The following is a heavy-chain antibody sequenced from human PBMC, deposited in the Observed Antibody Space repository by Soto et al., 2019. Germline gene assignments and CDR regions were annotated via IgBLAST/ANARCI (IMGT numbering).Heavy chain of an antibody. Sequence: QVQLVQSGAEVKKPGASVKVSCKASGYTFTSYDINWVRQATGQGLEWVGGMSPSRGDTGYAQKFQDRLTMTWDTSISTAYMELNSLSSEDTAVYYCARDYGGKSGWFDPWGQGTLVTVSS. J-gene: IGHJ5*02. CDR1: GYTFTSYD. D-gene: IGHD4-17*01. V-gene: IGHV1-8*01. CDR3: ARDYGGKSGWFDP. CDR2: MSPSRGDT.